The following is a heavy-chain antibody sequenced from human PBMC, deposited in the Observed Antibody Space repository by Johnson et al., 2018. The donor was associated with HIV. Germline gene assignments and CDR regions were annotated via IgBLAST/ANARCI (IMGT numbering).Heavy chain of an antibody. J-gene: IGHJ3*01. CDR3: ARESGQAFDV. Sequence: QVLLVESGGGVVQPGGSLTLSCAASGFTFSNYGMHWVRQAPGKGLEWVEFIQYDGKNKYYADSVKGRFTISRDNAKNSLYLQMNTLRVEDTAFYYCARESGQAFDVWGQGTMVTVSS. CDR2: IQYDGKNK. V-gene: IGHV3-30*02. CDR1: GFTFSNYG. D-gene: IGHD6-25*01.